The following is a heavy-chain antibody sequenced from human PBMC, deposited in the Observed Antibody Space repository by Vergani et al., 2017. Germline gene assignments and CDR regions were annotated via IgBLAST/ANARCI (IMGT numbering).Heavy chain of an antibody. V-gene: IGHV1-18*01. CDR3: ARIPLRDYCDSSGYSYFNY. Sequence: QVQLVQSGAEVKKPGASVKVSCKASGYTFTNYGISWVRQAPGQGLEWMGWISAYNGNTNFAQKLQGRVTMTTDTSTSTAYMELRSLRSDDTAVYYCARIPLRDYCDSSGYSYFNYWGQGTLVTVSS. CDR1: GYTFTNYG. CDR2: ISAYNGNT. D-gene: IGHD3-22*01. J-gene: IGHJ4*02.